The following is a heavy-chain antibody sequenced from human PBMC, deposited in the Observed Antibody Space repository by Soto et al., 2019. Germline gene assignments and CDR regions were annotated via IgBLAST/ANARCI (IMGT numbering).Heavy chain of an antibody. Sequence: PGGSLRVSCAASGFTFSTDGMHWVRQAPGKGLEWVAVIWYDGSNKYYADSVKGRFTISRDNSKNTLYLQMNSLRAEDTAVYYCARGPPPLQGYCSGGTCYSFAYWGQGTLVPVSS. J-gene: IGHJ4*02. CDR1: GFTFSTDG. D-gene: IGHD2-15*01. CDR2: IWYDGSNK. V-gene: IGHV3-33*01. CDR3: ARGPPPLQGYCSGGTCYSFAY.